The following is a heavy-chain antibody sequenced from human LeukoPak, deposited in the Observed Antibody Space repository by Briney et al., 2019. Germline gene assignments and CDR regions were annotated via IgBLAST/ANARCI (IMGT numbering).Heavy chain of an antibody. CDR3: ARGRDRYYDILTGYNLDY. D-gene: IGHD3-9*01. V-gene: IGHV3-21*01. J-gene: IGHJ4*02. CDR1: GFTFSSYS. Sequence: GGSLRLSCAASGFTFSSYSMNWVRQAPGKGLEWVSSISSSSSYIYYADSVKGRFTISRDNAKNSLYLQMNSLRAEDTAVYYCARGRDRYYDILTGYNLDYWGQGTLVTVSS. CDR2: ISSSSSYI.